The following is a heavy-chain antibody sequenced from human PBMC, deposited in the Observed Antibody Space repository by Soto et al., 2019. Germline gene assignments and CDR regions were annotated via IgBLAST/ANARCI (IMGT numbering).Heavy chain of an antibody. V-gene: IGHV1-69*13. J-gene: IGHJ6*02. CDR1: GGTFSSYA. CDR2: IIPIFGTA. CDR3: AGGEGGWGPYYYYGMDV. D-gene: IGHD3-16*01. Sequence: WASVKVSCKASGGTFSSYAISWVRQAPGQGLEWMGGIIPIFGTANYAQKFQGRVTITADESTSTAYRELSSLRSEDTAVYYWAGGEGGWGPYYYYGMDVWGQGTTVTVSS.